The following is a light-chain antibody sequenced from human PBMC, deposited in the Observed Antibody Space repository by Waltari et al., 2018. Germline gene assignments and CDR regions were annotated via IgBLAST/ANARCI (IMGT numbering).Light chain of an antibody. V-gene: IGLV1-40*01. Sequence: QSVLTQAPSVSGAPGQRVTISCTGGDSNIASFGVNWYQTLPGRVPKLLIYENTNRPSGVPDRFSGSRSGTSASLAIAGLQPEDEGDYYCQSYDNSLRGSVLFGGGTKLTVL. CDR3: QSYDNSLRGSVL. CDR1: DSNIASFG. J-gene: IGLJ3*02. CDR2: ENT.